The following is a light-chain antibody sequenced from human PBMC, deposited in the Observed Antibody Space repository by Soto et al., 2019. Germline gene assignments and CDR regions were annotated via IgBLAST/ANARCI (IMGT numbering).Light chain of an antibody. CDR1: QSVSSSY. V-gene: IGKV3-20*01. J-gene: IGKJ4*01. CDR3: QQYGRSPLT. Sequence: IRLTQSPGTLSLYPGERATFSCRASQSVSSSYIAWYQQKRGQAPRRLIYGASIRATGIPDRFSGSGSGTHFTLTISRLEPEDFAVYYCQQYGRSPLTFGGGTKVDIK. CDR2: GAS.